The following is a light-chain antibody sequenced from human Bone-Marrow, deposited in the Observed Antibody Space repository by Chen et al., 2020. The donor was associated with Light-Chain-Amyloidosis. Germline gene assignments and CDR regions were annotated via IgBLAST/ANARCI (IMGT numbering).Light chain of an antibody. CDR1: NIGPTS. CDR3: QVWDRSSDRPV. CDR2: DDS. Sequence: SYVLTQPSSVSVAPAQTATTACGGNNIGPTSVHWYQQTPGQAPLLVVYDDSDRPSGIPERLSGSNYRNTATLTISRVEAEDEADYYCQVWDRSSDRPVFGGGTKLTVL. J-gene: IGLJ3*02. V-gene: IGLV3-21*02.